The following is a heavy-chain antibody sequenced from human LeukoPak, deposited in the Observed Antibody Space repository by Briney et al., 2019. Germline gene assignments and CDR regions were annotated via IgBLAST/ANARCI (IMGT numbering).Heavy chain of an antibody. CDR2: ISWNSGSI. CDR1: GFTFSSYA. CDR3: AKDTSRKNSDGMDV. Sequence: PGGSLRLSCAASGFTFSSYAMSWVRQAPGKGLEWVSGISWNSGSIGYADSVKGRFTISRDNAKNSLYLQMNSLRAEDTALYYCAKDTSRKNSDGMDVWGQGTTVTVSS. D-gene: IGHD1-7*01. J-gene: IGHJ6*02. V-gene: IGHV3-9*01.